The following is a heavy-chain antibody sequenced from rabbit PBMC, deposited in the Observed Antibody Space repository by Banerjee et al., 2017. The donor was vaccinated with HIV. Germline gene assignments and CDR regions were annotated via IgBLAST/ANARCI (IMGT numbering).Heavy chain of an antibody. J-gene: IGHJ4*01. CDR1: GFSFSSGYD. CDR3: ARDLVAVIGWNFGL. CDR2: IYVGSSGNT. D-gene: IGHD5-1*01. V-gene: IGHV1S40*01. Sequence: QSLEESGGGLVKPGASLTLTCKASGFSFSSGYDMCWVRQAPGKGLEWIACIYVGSSGNTYYASWAKGRFTISKTSSTTVTLQMTSLTAADTATYFCARDLVAVIGWNFGLWGPGTLVTVS.